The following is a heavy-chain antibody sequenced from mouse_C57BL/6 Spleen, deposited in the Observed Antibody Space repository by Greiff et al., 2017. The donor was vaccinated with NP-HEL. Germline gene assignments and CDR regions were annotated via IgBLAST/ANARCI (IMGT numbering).Heavy chain of an antibody. CDR3: ARSFHYDYEAWYAMDY. CDR1: GYTFTSYW. CDR2: IDPSDSYT. V-gene: IGHV1-50*01. J-gene: IGHJ4*01. Sequence: QVQLQQPGAELVKPGASVKLSCKASGYTFTSYWMQWVKQRPGQGLEWIGEIDPSDSYTNYNQKFKGKATLTVDTSSSTAYMQLSSLTSEDSAVYYCARSFHYDYEAWYAMDYWGQGTSVTVSS. D-gene: IGHD2-4*01.